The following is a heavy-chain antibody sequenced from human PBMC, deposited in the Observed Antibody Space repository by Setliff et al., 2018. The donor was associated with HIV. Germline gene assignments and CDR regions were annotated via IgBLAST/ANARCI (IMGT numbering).Heavy chain of an antibody. J-gene: IGHJ6*02. D-gene: IGHD6-19*01. V-gene: IGHV1-18*01. CDR2: ISPNFGHT. Sequence: ASVKVSCKASGYTFTTYGISWVRQAPGHGLEWMGWISPNFGHTKFAQKFLDRVTMTVDTAPSRVYMELRSLRADDTAVYFCARLGSGWSDSYYYAMDIWGQGTTVTVSS. CDR3: ARLGSGWSDSYYYAMDI. CDR1: GYTFTTYG.